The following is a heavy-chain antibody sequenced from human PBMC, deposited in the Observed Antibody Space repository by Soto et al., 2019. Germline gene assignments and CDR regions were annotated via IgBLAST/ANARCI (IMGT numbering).Heavy chain of an antibody. J-gene: IGHJ4*02. D-gene: IGHD3-22*01. CDR2: IIPIFGTA. CDR1: GGTFSSYA. V-gene: IGHV1-69*01. Sequence: QVQLVQSGAEVKKPGSSVKVSCKASGGTFSSYAISWVRQAPGQGLEWMGGIIPIFGTANYAQKFQGRVTITADESTSPADMELISLRSEDTAVYYCERVRYCDSSGYLYYFDYWGQGTLVTVSS. CDR3: ERVRYCDSSGYLYYFDY.